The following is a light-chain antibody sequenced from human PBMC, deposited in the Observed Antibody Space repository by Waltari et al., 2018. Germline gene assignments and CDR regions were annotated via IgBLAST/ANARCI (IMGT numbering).Light chain of an antibody. CDR3: QQSYSTPSK. V-gene: IGKV1-39*01. CDR2: AAS. CDR1: QSISSY. Sequence: DIQMTQSPSSLSASVGDRVTITCRASQSISSYLNWYQQKPGKAPKLLIYAASSLQSGVPSMFSGSGSGTDFTLTISSLQPGNFATYYCQQSYSTPSKFGQGTKVEIK. J-gene: IGKJ1*01.